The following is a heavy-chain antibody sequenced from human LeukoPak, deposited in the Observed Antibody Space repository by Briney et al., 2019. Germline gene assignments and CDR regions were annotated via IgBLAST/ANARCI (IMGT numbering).Heavy chain of an antibody. CDR2: MNPNSGNT. D-gene: IGHD2-2*01. Sequence: ASVKVSCKASGYTFTSYDINWVRQATGQGLEWMGWMNPNSGNTGYAQKFQGRVTITRNTSISTAYMELSSLRSEDTAVYYCARGRRKGSCSSTSCYYFDYWGQGTLVTDSS. CDR1: GYTFTSYD. CDR3: ARGRRKGSCSSTSCYYFDY. V-gene: IGHV1-8*03. J-gene: IGHJ4*02.